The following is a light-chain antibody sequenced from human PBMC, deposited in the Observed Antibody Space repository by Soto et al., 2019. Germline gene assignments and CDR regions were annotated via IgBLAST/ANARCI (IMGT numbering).Light chain of an antibody. CDR1: QGIGNY. CDR2: VAS. CDR3: QEYNSAPRVT. Sequence: DIQMTQSPSSLSASVGDRVTITCRASQGIGNYLAWYQQKPGKVPKLLIYVASTLQSGVPSRFSGSGSGTDFTLTISSLQPEDVATYYCQEYNSAPRVTFGPGTKVHIK. J-gene: IGKJ3*01. V-gene: IGKV1-27*01.